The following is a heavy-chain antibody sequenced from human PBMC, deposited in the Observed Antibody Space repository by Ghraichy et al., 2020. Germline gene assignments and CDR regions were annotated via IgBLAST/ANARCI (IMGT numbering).Heavy chain of an antibody. CDR3: ARRDQTPPYSSGWYGDFQH. Sequence: SETLSLTCTVSGGSISSSSYYWGWIRQPPGKGLEWIGSIYYSGSTYYNPSLKSRVTISVDTSKNQFSLKLSSVTAADTAVYYCARRDQTPPYSSGWYGDFQHWGQGTLVTVSS. D-gene: IGHD6-19*01. J-gene: IGHJ1*01. CDR2: IYYSGST. CDR1: GGSISSSSYY. V-gene: IGHV4-39*01.